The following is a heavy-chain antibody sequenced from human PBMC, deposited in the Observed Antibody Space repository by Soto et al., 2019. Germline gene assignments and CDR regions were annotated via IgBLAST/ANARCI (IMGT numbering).Heavy chain of an antibody. J-gene: IGHJ4*02. Sequence: QVQLQESGPGLVKPSETLSLTCTVSGGSISSYYWSWIRQPPGKGLEWIGYIYYSGSTNYNPSLKSRVTTSVDTSNNQCSLKLSSVTAADTAVYYCARRGGVRGLDYWGQGTLVTVSS. CDR2: IYYSGST. D-gene: IGHD2-21*01. V-gene: IGHV4-59*08. CDR3: ARRGGVRGLDY. CDR1: GGSISSYY.